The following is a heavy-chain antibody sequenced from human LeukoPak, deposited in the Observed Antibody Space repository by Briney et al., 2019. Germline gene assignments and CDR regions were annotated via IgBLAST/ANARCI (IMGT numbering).Heavy chain of an antibody. CDR2: ISSSSSYI. V-gene: IGHV3-21*01. CDR3: ARVGINAFDI. CDR1: GFTFSSFS. Sequence: GGSLRLSCAASGFTFSSFSMNWVRQAPGKGLEWVSSISSSSSYIYYADSVKGRITISRDNAKHSMYLQMNSLTAEDTAVYYCARVGINAFDIWGQGTMVTVSS. D-gene: IGHD3-3*02. J-gene: IGHJ3*02.